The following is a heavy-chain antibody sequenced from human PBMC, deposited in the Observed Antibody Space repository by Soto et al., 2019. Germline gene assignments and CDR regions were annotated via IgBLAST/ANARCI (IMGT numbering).Heavy chain of an antibody. V-gene: IGHV3-30*18. CDR3: AKAGMVRGAVDY. Sequence: QVQLVESGGGVVQPGRSLRLSCAASGFTFSSYGMHWVRQAPGKGLEWVAVISYDGSNKYYADSVKGRFTISRDNSKNTLYLPMNSLRAEDTAVYYCAKAGMVRGAVDYWGQGTLVTVSS. CDR1: GFTFSSYG. J-gene: IGHJ4*02. CDR2: ISYDGSNK. D-gene: IGHD3-10*01.